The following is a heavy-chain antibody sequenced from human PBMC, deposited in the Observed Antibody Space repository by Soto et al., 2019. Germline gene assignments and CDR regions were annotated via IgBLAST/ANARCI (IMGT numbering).Heavy chain of an antibody. CDR1: GFTFSTYA. CDR2: INTNGDTA. J-gene: IGHJ4*02. D-gene: IGHD1-26*01. Sequence: EVQLLESGGDLVQPGGSLRLSCAASGFTFSTYAMSWVRQAPGKGLDWVSTINTNGDTAYYSASVKGRFTISRDNSKDTLFLKMNSLRAEDTVVYFCVLTARFTGSYRGQGALCTVS. V-gene: IGHV3-23*01. CDR3: VLTARFTGSY.